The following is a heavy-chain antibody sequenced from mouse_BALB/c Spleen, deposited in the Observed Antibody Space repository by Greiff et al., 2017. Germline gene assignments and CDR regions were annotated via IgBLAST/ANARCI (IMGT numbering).Heavy chain of an antibody. CDR3: ARDRDYGSSYRFDY. V-gene: IGHV3-6*02. J-gene: IGHJ2*01. CDR2: ISYDGSN. Sequence: EVKLMESGPGLVKPSQSLSLTCSVTGYSITSGYYWNWIRQFPGNKLEWMGYISYDGSNNYNPSLKNRISITRDTSKNQFFLKLNSVTTEDTATYYCARDRDYGSSYRFDYWGQGTTLTVSS. D-gene: IGHD1-1*01. CDR1: GYSITSGYY.